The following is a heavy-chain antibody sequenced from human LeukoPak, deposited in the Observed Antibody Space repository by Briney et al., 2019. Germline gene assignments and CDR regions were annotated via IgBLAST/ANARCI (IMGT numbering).Heavy chain of an antibody. Sequence: GGSLRLSCAASGFTFSIYGMHWVRQAPGKGLEWVAYISYDGSNKDHAESVKGRFTISRDNSKNTLYLQMNSLRAEDTAVYYCAKDRDGYNRVDYWGQGTLVTVSS. CDR2: ISYDGSNK. CDR3: AKDRDGYNRVDY. CDR1: GFTFSIYG. D-gene: IGHD5-24*01. V-gene: IGHV3-30*18. J-gene: IGHJ4*02.